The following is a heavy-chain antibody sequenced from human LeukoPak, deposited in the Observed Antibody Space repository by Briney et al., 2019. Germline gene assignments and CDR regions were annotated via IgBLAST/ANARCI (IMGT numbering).Heavy chain of an antibody. Sequence: GGSLRLSCAASGFAFSSYAMSWVRQAPGKGLEWVSAISGSGGSTYYADSVKGRFTISRDNSKNTLYLQMNSLRAEDTAVYYCAKGGGYYHTFFDYWGQGTLVTVSS. CDR3: AKGGGYYHTFFDY. V-gene: IGHV3-23*01. CDR1: GFAFSSYA. J-gene: IGHJ4*02. D-gene: IGHD1-26*01. CDR2: ISGSGGST.